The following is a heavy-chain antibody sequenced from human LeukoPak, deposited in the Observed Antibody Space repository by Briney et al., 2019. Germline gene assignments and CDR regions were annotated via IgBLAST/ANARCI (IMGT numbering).Heavy chain of an antibody. V-gene: IGHV3-30*04. CDR3: AREWELVY. D-gene: IGHD1-26*01. J-gene: IGHJ4*02. Sequence: GRSLRLSCAASGFTFSSYAMHWVRQAPGKGLKWVAVISYDGSTKYYADSVRGRFTISRDNSKNTLYLQMNSPRPEDTAVYYCAREWELVYWGQGTLVTVSS. CDR1: GFTFSSYA. CDR2: ISYDGSTK.